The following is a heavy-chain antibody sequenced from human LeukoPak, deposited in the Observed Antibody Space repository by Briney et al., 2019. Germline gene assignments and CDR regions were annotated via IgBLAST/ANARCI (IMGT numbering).Heavy chain of an antibody. D-gene: IGHD1-20*01. CDR2: INPNSGGT. CDR1: GYTFTSYG. J-gene: IGHJ3*02. CDR3: AIGLTGTTSGAFDI. Sequence: ASVKVSCKASGYTFTSYGISWARQAPGQGLEWMGWINPNSGGTNYAQKFQGWVTMTRDTSISTAYMELSRLRSDDTAVYYCAIGLTGTTSGAFDIWGQGTMVTVSS. V-gene: IGHV1-2*04.